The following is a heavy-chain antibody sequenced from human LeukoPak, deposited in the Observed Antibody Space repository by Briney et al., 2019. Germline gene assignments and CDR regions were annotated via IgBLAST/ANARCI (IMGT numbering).Heavy chain of an antibody. CDR3: ARVSRGSVVNLLY. V-gene: IGHV1-2*02. CDR1: GYTFTDYY. J-gene: IGHJ4*02. CDR2: INPNSGGT. D-gene: IGHD3-22*01. Sequence: ASVKVSCKGSGYTFTDYYMHWVRQAPGQGLEWRGWINPNSGGTSYAQKFQGRVTMTRDTSISTAYMELSRLRSDDTAVYYCARVSRGSVVNLLYWGQGTLVTVSS.